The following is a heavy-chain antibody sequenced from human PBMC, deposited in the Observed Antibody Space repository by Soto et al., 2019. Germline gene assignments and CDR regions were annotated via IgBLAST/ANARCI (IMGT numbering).Heavy chain of an antibody. J-gene: IGHJ4*02. CDR1: GFTFSSYS. CDR2: ISSSSSTI. D-gene: IGHD3-3*01. CDR3: ARDLYSITIFSAFHY. V-gene: IGHV3-48*01. Sequence: EVQLVESGGGLVQPGGSLRLSCAASGFTFSSYSMNWVRQTPGKGLEWVSYISSSSSTIYYADSVKGRFTISRDNAKNSLYLQMNSLRAVDTAVYYCARDLYSITIFSAFHYWGQGTLVTVSS.